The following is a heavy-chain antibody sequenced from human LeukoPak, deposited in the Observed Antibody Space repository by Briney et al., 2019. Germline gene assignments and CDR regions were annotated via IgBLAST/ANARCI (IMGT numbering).Heavy chain of an antibody. CDR1: GFIFSNYA. D-gene: IGHD6-19*01. CDR3: ARIYSSGRGNDALDI. V-gene: IGHV3-48*01. Sequence: GGSLRLSCAASGFIFSNYAMRWVRQAPGKGLQWVSYITSTGTTIHYADSVKGRFTISRDNANNSLFLQMNSLRAEDTAVYYCARIYSSGRGNDALDIWGQGTMVSVSS. CDR2: ITSTGTTI. J-gene: IGHJ3*02.